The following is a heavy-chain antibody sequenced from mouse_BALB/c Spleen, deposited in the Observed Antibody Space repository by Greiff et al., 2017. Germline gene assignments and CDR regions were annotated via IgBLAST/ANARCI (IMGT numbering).Heavy chain of an antibody. Sequence: EVQVVESGGDLVKPGGSLKLSCAASGFTFSSYGMSWVRQTPDKRLEWVATISSGGSYTYYPDSVKGRFTISRDNAKNTLYLQMSSLKSEDTAMYYCARQMDYYGSRGYWYFDVWGAGTTVTVSS. CDR1: GFTFSSYG. CDR2: ISSGGSYT. V-gene: IGHV5-6*01. D-gene: IGHD1-1*01. J-gene: IGHJ1*01. CDR3: ARQMDYYGSRGYWYFDV.